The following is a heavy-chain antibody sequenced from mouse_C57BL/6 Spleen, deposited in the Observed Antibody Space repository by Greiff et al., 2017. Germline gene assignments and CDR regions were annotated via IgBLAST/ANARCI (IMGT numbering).Heavy chain of an antibody. CDR3: AKDECDSLLYFDV. D-gene: IGHD6-1*01. CDR2: IWGDGST. V-gene: IGHV2-3*01. CDR1: GFSLTSYG. Sequence: QVQLKESGPGLVAPSQSLSITCTVSGFSLTSYGVSWVRQPPGKGLEWLGVIWGDGSTNHHSALFSRLSSSKDNCKSKVVLKLISLQTDDAATDYCAKDECDSLLYFDVWGTGTTVTVSS. J-gene: IGHJ1*03.